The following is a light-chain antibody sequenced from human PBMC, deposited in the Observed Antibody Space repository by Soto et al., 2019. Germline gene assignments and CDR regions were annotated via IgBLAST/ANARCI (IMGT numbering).Light chain of an antibody. CDR1: SSDVGAYNY. V-gene: IGLV2-14*01. J-gene: IGLJ1*01. CDR3: ASWDDSLNGFV. Sequence: QSALTQPASVSGSPGQSITISCTGTSSDVGAYNYVSWYQHHPGKAPKLMIYDVSYRPSGVSDRFSGSKSGTSASLAISGLQSEDEADYYCASWDDSLNGFVFGTGTKVTVL. CDR2: DVS.